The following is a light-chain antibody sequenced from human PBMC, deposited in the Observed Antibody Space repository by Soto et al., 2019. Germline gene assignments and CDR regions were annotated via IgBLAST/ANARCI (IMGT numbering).Light chain of an antibody. CDR1: QSVSSN. CDR3: QQHNYWPS. J-gene: IGKJ2*01. Sequence: EIVMTQSPATLSVSPGERATLSCRASQSVSSNLAWYQQKPGQAPRHLLYGASTRATGIPGRFSGSGSGTDFTLTISSLQSEDFAVYYCQQHNYWPSFGQGTKLEIK. CDR2: GAS. V-gene: IGKV3-15*01.